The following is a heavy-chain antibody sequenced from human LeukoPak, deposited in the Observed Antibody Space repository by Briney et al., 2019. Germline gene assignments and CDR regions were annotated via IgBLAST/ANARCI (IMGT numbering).Heavy chain of an antibody. V-gene: IGHV4-4*07. CDR3: ARATNYYYDSSGYAFDI. CDR2: IYTSGST. Sequence: PSETLSLTCTVSGGSISSYYWSWIRQPAGKGREGIGRIYTSGSTNYNPSLKSRVTMSVDTSKNQFSLKLSSVTAADTAVYYCARATNYYYDSSGYAFDIWGQGTMVAVSS. D-gene: IGHD3-22*01. J-gene: IGHJ3*02. CDR1: GGSISSYY.